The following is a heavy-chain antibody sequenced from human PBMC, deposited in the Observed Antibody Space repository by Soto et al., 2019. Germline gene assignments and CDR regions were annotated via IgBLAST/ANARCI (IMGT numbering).Heavy chain of an antibody. CDR2: VYYSESA. D-gene: IGHD6-13*01. CDR1: GGSIRSSDYY. J-gene: IGHJ4*02. Sequence: PSETLSLTCTVSGGSIRSSDYYWSWIRQPPGKGLEWIGYVYYSESAYYNPSLQSRGFISIDTSKNQFSLTLSSVTAADTAVYYCARAIITATGTSGFDSWGQGTLVTVSS. V-gene: IGHV4-30-4*08. CDR3: ARAIITATGTSGFDS.